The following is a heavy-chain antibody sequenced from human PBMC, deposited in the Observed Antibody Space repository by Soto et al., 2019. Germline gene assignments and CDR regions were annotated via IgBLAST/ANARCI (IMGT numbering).Heavy chain of an antibody. CDR3: ARAPDYELNEFDY. CDR2: MWNDGIRK. Sequence: SLRLSCAPSPFTFSRYSMHWVRQAPGKGLEWVALMWNDGIRKVYVDSVKGRFTISRDNSKNTLDLQMNSLRAEDTAVYYCARAPDYELNEFDYWGPGPLVIVYS. V-gene: IGHV3-33*01. J-gene: IGHJ4*02. D-gene: IGHD3-22*01. CDR1: PFTFSRYS.